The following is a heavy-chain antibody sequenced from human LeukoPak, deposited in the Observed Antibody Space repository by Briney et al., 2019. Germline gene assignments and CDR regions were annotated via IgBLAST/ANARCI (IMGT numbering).Heavy chain of an antibody. D-gene: IGHD3-22*01. CDR3: ARGEYYYDSSGSADWFDP. Sequence: SETLSLTCTVSGGSISSYYRSWIRQPPGKGLEWIGYIYYSGSTNYNPSLKSRVTISVDTSKNQFSLKLSSVTAADTAVYYCARGEYYYDSSGSADWFDPWGQGTLVTVSS. CDR1: GGSISSYY. J-gene: IGHJ5*02. V-gene: IGHV4-59*01. CDR2: IYYSGST.